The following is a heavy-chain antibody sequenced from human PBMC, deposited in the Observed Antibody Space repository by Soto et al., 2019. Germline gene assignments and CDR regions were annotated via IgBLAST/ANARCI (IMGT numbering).Heavy chain of an antibody. Sequence: EVLLVESGGGIVQPGGSLRLSCTTSGFPFGGEWMHWVRQVPGKGLEWVSRMNKDGSSIAYADSVRGRLTISRDNAKSTLYLRMNSLRHEGKAVYFCVRPDASDPWWGHGTRVTV. J-gene: IGHJ4*01. CDR3: VRPDASDPW. CDR1: GFPFGGEW. V-gene: IGHV3-74*01. CDR2: MNKDGSSI.